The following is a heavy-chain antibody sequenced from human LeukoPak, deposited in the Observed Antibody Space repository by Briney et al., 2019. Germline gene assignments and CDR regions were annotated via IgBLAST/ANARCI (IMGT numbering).Heavy chain of an antibody. CDR1: GFTVSSNY. V-gene: IGHV3-53*01. CDR2: IYSGGST. J-gene: IGHJ4*02. Sequence: PGGSLRLSCAASGFTVSSNYMSWIRQAPGKGLEWVSVIYSGGSTYYADSVKGRFTISRDNSKNTLYLQMNSLRAEDTAVYYCAREGTSGGDGALYYSDYWGQGTLVTVSS. D-gene: IGHD1-14*01. CDR3: AREGTSGGDGALYYSDY.